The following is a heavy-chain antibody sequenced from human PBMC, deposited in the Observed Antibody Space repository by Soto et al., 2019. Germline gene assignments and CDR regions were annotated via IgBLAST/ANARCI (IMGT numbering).Heavy chain of an antibody. CDR2: IYYSGST. V-gene: IGHV4-39*01. Sequence: SETLSLTCTVSGGSISSSSYYWGWIRQPPGKGLEWIGSIYYSGSTYYNPSLKSRVTISVDTSKNQFSLKLSSVTAAGTAVYYCARHESWPVGGASYWGQGTLVTVSS. J-gene: IGHJ4*02. CDR3: ARHESWPVGGASY. D-gene: IGHD1-26*01. CDR1: GGSISSSSYY.